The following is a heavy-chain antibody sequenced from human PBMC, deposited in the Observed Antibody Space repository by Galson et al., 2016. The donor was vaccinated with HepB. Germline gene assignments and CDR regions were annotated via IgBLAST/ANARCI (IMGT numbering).Heavy chain of an antibody. V-gene: IGHV4-39*01. J-gene: IGHJ4*02. CDR1: GFPISISSNY. CDR2: IHYSGRA. Sequence: SETLSLTCTVSGFPISISSNYWGWIRQPPGKGLDWLGGIHYSGRAYYNPSLKSRVTISVDTSTNQFSLKLTSVTAADTAVYYCAGQSSGGGSAFDRWGQGALVSVSS. CDR3: AGQSSGGGSAFDR. D-gene: IGHD3-16*01.